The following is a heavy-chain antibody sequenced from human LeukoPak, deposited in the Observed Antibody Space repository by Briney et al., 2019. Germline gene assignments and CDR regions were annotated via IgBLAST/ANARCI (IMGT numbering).Heavy chain of an antibody. CDR2: IYYSGST. Sequence: SETLSLTCAVSGGSISSYYWSWIRQPPGKGLEWIGYIYYSGSTNYNPSLKSRVTISVDTSKNQFSLKLSSVTAADTAVYYCARGGSGYANTWFGPWGQGTLVTVSS. CDR1: GGSISSYY. V-gene: IGHV4-59*01. D-gene: IGHD5-12*01. CDR3: ARGGSGYANTWFGP. J-gene: IGHJ5*02.